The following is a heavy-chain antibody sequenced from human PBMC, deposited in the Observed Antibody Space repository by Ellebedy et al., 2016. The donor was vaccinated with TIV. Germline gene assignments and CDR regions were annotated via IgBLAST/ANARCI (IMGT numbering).Heavy chain of an antibody. CDR3: ASGAYDI. Sequence: GESLKISCAASGFTFSSYALSWVRQAPGKGLEWVSIISGTGGSTNYADSVKGRFTISRDNAKISLYLQMNSLTAEDTAVYYCASGAYDIWGQGTMVTVSS. CDR2: ISGTGGST. J-gene: IGHJ3*02. CDR1: GFTFSSYA. V-gene: IGHV3-23*01.